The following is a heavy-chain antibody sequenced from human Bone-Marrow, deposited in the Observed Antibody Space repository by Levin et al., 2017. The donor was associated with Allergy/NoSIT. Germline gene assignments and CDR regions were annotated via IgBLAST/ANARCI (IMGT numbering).Heavy chain of an antibody. J-gene: IGHJ4*02. Sequence: AASVKVSCKASGYSFLTYGINWVRQTPGQGLEWMGWISAYNGKTNYTRKFQDRVTMTTDTSANTAYMELRSLTSADTAVYYCARDFATYCGGDCSLDNWGQGTLVTVSS. CDR1: GYSFLTYG. D-gene: IGHD2-21*02. CDR2: ISAYNGKT. V-gene: IGHV1-18*01. CDR3: ARDFATYCGGDCSLDN.